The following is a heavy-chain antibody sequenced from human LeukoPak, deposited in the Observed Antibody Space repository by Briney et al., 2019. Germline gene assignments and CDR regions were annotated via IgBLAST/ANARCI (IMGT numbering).Heavy chain of an antibody. D-gene: IGHD6-13*01. CDR3: ARGYSSSLSSPFEY. V-gene: IGHV4-39*01. J-gene: IGHJ4*02. CDR2: IYYSGST. Sequence: SETLSLTCTVSGGSISSSNYSWGWIRQPPGKGLEWIGSIYYSGSTYYNPSLKSRVTMPVDTSKNQFSLKLSSVTAADTAVYYCARGYSSSLSSPFEYWGQGTLVTVSS. CDR1: GGSISSSNYS.